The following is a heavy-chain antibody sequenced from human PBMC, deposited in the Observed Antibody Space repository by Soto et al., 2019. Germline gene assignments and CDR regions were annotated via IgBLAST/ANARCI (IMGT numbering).Heavy chain of an antibody. CDR1: GGSISSGGYY. J-gene: IGHJ6*02. V-gene: IGHV4-31*03. CDR3: ARGYCSSTSCYLGGGGYGMDV. Sequence: QVQLQESGPGLVKPSQTLSLTCTVSGGSISSGGYYWSWIRQHPGKGLEWIGYIYYSGSTYYNPSLKSRVTISVDTSKNPFSPKLSSVTAADTAVYYCARGYCSSTSCYLGGGGYGMDVWGQGTTVTVSS. D-gene: IGHD2-2*01. CDR2: IYYSGST.